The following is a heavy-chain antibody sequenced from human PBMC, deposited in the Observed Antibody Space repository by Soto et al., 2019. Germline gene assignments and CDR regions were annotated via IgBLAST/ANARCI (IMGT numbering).Heavy chain of an antibody. CDR2: ISGSGGST. D-gene: IGHD4-17*01. CDR3: AKDQRGTTVTTWVDAFDI. Sequence: EVQLLESGGGLVQPGGSLRLSCAASGFTFSSYAMSWVRQAPGKGLEWVSAISGSGGSTYYADSVKGRFTISRDNSKNTLDLQMNSLRAEDTAVYYCAKDQRGTTVTTWVDAFDIWGQGTMVTVSS. V-gene: IGHV3-23*01. CDR1: GFTFSSYA. J-gene: IGHJ3*02.